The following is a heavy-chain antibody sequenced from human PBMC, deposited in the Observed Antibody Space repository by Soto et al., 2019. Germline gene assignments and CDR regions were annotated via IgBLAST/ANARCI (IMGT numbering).Heavy chain of an antibody. CDR2: ISYDGSNK. CDR3: AKERFLLFEYSSSSMDY. D-gene: IGHD6-6*01. J-gene: IGHJ4*02. Sequence: GGSLRLSCAASGFTFSSYGMHWVRQAPGKGLEWVAVISYDGSNKYYADSVKGRFTISRDNSKNTLYLQMNSLRAEDTAVYYCAKERFLLFEYSSSSMDYWGQGT. CDR1: GFTFSSYG. V-gene: IGHV3-30*18.